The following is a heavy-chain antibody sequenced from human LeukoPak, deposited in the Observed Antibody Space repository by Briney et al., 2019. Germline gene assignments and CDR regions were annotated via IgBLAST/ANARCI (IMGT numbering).Heavy chain of an antibody. CDR2: ISAYNGNT. J-gene: IGHJ5*02. CDR1: GYTFTSCG. D-gene: IGHD6-13*01. Sequence: VASVKVSCKASGYTFTSCGISWVRQAPGQGLEWMGWISAYNGNTNYAQKLQGRVTMTTDTSTSTAYMELRSLRSDDTAVYYCARDVGYSSSWQYNWFDPWGQGTLVTVSS. V-gene: IGHV1-18*01. CDR3: ARDVGYSSSWQYNWFDP.